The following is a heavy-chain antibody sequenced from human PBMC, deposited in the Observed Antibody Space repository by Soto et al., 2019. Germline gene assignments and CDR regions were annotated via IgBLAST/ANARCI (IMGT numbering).Heavy chain of an antibody. CDR2: IRSKANSYAT. Sequence: GGSLRLSCAASGFTFSGSAMHWVRQASGKGLEWVGRIRSKANSYATAYAASVKGRFTISRDDSKNTAYLQMNSLKTEDTAVYYCTQSLLWFGELLDWGQGTLVTVSS. V-gene: IGHV3-73*01. D-gene: IGHD3-10*01. J-gene: IGHJ4*02. CDR3: TQSLLWFGELLD. CDR1: GFTFSGSA.